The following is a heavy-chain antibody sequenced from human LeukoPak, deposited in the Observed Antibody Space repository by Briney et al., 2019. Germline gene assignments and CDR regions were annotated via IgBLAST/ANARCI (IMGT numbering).Heavy chain of an antibody. CDR2: ISGSGGST. J-gene: IGHJ4*02. D-gene: IGHD1-26*01. CDR3: AKPKYSGSYYGWDY. CDR1: GFTFSSYA. Sequence: PGGSLRLSCAASGFTFSSYAMSWVRQAPGKGLEWVSAISGSGGSTYYADSVKGRFTISRDNSKNTLYLQMNSLRAEDTAVYYCAKPKYSGSYYGWDYWGQGTLVTVSS. V-gene: IGHV3-23*01.